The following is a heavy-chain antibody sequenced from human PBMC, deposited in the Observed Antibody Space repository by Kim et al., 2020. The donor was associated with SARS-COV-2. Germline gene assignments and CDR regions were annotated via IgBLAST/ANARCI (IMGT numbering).Heavy chain of an antibody. Sequence: SVKVSCKASGGTFSSYAISWVRQAPGQGLEWMGGIIPIFGTANYAQKFQGRVTITADESTSTAYMELSSLRSEDTAVYYCARGVRGVIINRSLRYGMDVWGQGTTVTVSS. D-gene: IGHD3-10*01. CDR1: GGTFSSYA. J-gene: IGHJ6*02. V-gene: IGHV1-69*13. CDR3: ARGVRGVIINRSLRYGMDV. CDR2: IIPIFGTA.